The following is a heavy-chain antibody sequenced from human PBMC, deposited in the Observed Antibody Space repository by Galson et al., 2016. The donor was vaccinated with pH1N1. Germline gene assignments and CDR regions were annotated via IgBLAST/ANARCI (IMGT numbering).Heavy chain of an antibody. V-gene: IGHV3-74*01. CDR1: GFTFSTYW. J-gene: IGHJ4*01. Sequence: SLRLSCAASGFTFSTYWMHWVRQGPGQGLVWVARIKYDGSTTAYADSVKGRVTISRDNAKNTLYLDMHSLSVEDTAVCHCARDLAWVLFDYRGHGTLVAVSS. CDR3: ARDLAWVLFDY. D-gene: IGHD3/OR15-3a*01. CDR2: IKYDGSTT.